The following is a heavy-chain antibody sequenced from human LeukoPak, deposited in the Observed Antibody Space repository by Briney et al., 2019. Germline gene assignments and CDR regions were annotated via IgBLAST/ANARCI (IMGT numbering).Heavy chain of an antibody. Sequence: SETLSLTCTVSGGSISSYYWSWIRQPPGKGLEWIGYIYYSGSTNYNPSLKSRVTISVDTSKNQFSLKLSSVTAADTAVYYCARDGRLRVRGVTGDWGQGTLVTVSS. CDR1: GGSISSYY. J-gene: IGHJ4*02. D-gene: IGHD3-10*01. CDR3: ARDGRLRVRGVTGD. CDR2: IYYSGST. V-gene: IGHV4-59*12.